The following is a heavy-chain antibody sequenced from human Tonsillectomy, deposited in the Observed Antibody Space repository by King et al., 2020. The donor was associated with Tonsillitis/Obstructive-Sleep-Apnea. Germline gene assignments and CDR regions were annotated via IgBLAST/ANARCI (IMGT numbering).Heavy chain of an antibody. CDR2: IYYSGST. V-gene: IGHV4-31*03. CDR3: ARAGTDKYGVYAFDI. D-gene: IGHD4-17*01. CDR1: GVSISSGGYY. Sequence: QLQESGPGLAKPSQTLSLTCTVSGVSISSGGYYWSWVRQHPGKGLEWIGYIYYSGSTYYNPSLKSRVTISVDTSKNQFSLKLSSVTAADTAVYYCARAGTDKYGVYAFDIWGQGTKVTVSS. J-gene: IGHJ3*02.